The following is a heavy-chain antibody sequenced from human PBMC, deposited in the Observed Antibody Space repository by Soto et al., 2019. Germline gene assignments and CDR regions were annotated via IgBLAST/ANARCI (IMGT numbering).Heavy chain of an antibody. V-gene: IGHV4-39*01. Sequence: PSETLSLTCTVSGGSISSSSYYWGWIRQPPGKGLEWIGSIYYSGSTYYNPSLKSRVTISVDTSKNQFSLKLSSVTAADTAVYYCARQGRSGSYFYPVGDFDYWGQGTLVTVSS. CDR2: IYYSGST. CDR1: GGSISSSSYY. D-gene: IGHD1-26*01. CDR3: ARQGRSGSYFYPVGDFDY. J-gene: IGHJ4*02.